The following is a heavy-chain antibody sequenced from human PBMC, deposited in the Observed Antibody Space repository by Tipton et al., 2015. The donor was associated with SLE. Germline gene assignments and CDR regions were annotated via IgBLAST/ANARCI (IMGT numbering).Heavy chain of an antibody. J-gene: IGHJ5*02. CDR1: GFTFSSYS. CDR2: IYYSGST. CDR3: ARGRNSGGFDP. Sequence: LRLSCAASGFTFSSYSMNWIRQPPGKGLEWIGSIYYSGSTYYNPSLKSRVTISVDTSKNQFSLKLSSVTAADTAVYYCARGRNSGGFDPWGQGTLVTVSS. D-gene: IGHD4-17*01. V-gene: IGHV4-39*07.